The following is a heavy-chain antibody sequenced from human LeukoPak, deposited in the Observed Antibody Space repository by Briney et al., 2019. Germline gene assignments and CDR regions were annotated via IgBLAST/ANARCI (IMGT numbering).Heavy chain of an antibody. CDR3: ARGPHYYDSSGYYYGDY. CDR2: IYPGDSDT. Sequence: RGESPKISCKGSGYSFTSYWIGWVRQMPGKGLEWMGIIYPGDSDTRYSPSFKGQVTISADKSISTAYLQWSSLKASDTAMYYCARGPHYYDSSGYYYGDYWGQGTLVTVSS. J-gene: IGHJ4*02. V-gene: IGHV5-51*01. CDR1: GYSFTSYW. D-gene: IGHD3-22*01.